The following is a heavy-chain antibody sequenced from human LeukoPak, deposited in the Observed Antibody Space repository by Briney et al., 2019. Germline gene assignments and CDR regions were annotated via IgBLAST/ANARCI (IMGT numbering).Heavy chain of an antibody. CDR3: GKRGVVTRVILVGFHKAAYYFES. J-gene: IGHJ4*02. D-gene: IGHD3/OR15-3a*01. CDR2: ISDSGGST. CDR1: GITLSNYG. Sequence: GGSLRLSCAVSGITLSNYGMSWVRQAPGKGLEWVAGISDSGGSTNYADSVKGRFTISRDNPKNTLYLQMNSLRAEDTAVYFCGKRGVVTRVILVGFHKAAYYFESWGQGALVTVSS. V-gene: IGHV3-23*01.